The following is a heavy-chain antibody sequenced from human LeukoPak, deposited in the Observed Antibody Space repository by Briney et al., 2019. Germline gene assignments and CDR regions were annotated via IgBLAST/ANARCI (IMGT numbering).Heavy chain of an antibody. V-gene: IGHV3-23*01. CDR2: ISGSGGST. J-gene: IGHJ4*02. D-gene: IGHD6-13*01. CDR3: ATSQREAAGYFDY. Sequence: GGSLRLSCAPSGFTFSSYAMSWVRQAPGKGLECASAISGSGGSTYYADSVKGRFTISRDNSKNTLYLQMNSLRAEDTAVYYCATSQREAAGYFDYWGQGTLVTVSS. CDR1: GFTFSSYA.